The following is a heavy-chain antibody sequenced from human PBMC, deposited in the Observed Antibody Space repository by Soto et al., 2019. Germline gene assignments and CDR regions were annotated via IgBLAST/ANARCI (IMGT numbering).Heavy chain of an antibody. D-gene: IGHD4-17*01. CDR1: GYTLTSYG. J-gene: IGHJ4*02. CDR2: ISAYNGNT. V-gene: IGHV1-18*01. CDR3: ARDSAYGDYVVADGY. Sequence: ASVQVSWKASGYTLTSYGISWVRQAPGQGLEWMGWISAYNGNTNYAQKLQGRVTMTTDTSTSTAYMELRSLRSDDTAVYYCARDSAYGDYVVADGYWGQGTLVTVSS.